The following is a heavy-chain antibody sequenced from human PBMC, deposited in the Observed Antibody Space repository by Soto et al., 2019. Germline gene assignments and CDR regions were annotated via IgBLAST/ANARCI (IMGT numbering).Heavy chain of an antibody. Sequence: PGGSLRLSCSASGFTFSSYAMSWVRQAPGKGLEWVSAISGSGGSTYYADSVKGRFTISRDNSKNTLYLQMNSLRAEDAAVYYCAKELRSHYYDGSGPFDYWGKRTLVTVSS. CDR1: GFTFSSYA. V-gene: IGHV3-23*01. J-gene: IGHJ4*02. CDR2: ISGSGGST. CDR3: AKELRSHYYDGSGPFDY. D-gene: IGHD3-22*01.